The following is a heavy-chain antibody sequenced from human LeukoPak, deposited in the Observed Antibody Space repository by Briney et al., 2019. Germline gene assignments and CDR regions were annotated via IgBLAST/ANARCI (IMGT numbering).Heavy chain of an antibody. D-gene: IGHD6-13*01. V-gene: IGHV4-34*01. Sequence: PSETLSLTCAVYGGSFSGYYWSWIRQPPGKGLEWIGEINHSGSTNYNPSLKSRVTISVDTSKNQFSLKLSSVTAADTAVYYCARSRQYYSSSWYRKHNWFDPWGQGTLVTVSS. J-gene: IGHJ5*02. CDR2: INHSGST. CDR1: GGSFSGYY. CDR3: ARSRQYYSSSWYRKHNWFDP.